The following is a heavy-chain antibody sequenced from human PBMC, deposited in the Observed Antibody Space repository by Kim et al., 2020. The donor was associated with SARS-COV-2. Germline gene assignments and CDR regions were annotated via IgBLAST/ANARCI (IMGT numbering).Heavy chain of an antibody. Sequence: SETLSLTCTVSGGSISNFHWSWIRRPPGKGLEWIGYIYSNGRTNYNPSPESRVTMSVDTSKNQCSLKLRSVTAADTAVYYCARADGGGKIDYWGQGTLVTVSS. CDR3: ARADGGGKIDY. J-gene: IGHJ4*02. CDR2: IYSNGRT. V-gene: IGHV4-59*13. CDR1: GGSISNFH. D-gene: IGHD6-25*01.